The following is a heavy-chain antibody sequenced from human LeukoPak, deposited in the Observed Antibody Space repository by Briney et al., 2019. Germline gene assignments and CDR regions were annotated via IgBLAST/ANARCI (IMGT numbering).Heavy chain of an antibody. J-gene: IGHJ4*02. CDR1: GFTFSTYW. Sequence: GGSLRLSCAASGFTFSTYWMHWVRQDPGKGLVWVSRISSDASITSYADPVKGRFTVSRDNSKNTLYLQMHSLRAEDTAVYFCARDEFGGLWFGELLGDFWGQGTLVTVSS. CDR3: ARDEFGGLWFGELLGDF. V-gene: IGHV3-74*01. D-gene: IGHD3-10*01. CDR2: ISSDASIT.